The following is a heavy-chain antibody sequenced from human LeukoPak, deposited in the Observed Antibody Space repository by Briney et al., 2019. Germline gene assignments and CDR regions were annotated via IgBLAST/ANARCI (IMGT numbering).Heavy chain of an antibody. D-gene: IGHD1-14*01. V-gene: IGHV3-21*06. CDR1: GLTFSTSG. CDR2: IGPTGSDR. Sequence: GGSLRLSCTASGLTFSTSGFNWVRQAPGKGLEWVASIGPTGSDRYHADSIKGRFTISRDNANNFLYLQMNSLRAEDTAVYYCATQTNGRHYDYWGQGTLLTVSS. J-gene: IGHJ4*02. CDR3: ATQTNGRHYDY.